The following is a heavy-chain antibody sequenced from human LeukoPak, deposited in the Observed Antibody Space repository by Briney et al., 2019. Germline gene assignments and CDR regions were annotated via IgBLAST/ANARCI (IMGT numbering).Heavy chain of an antibody. D-gene: IGHD2-15*01. J-gene: IGHJ5*02. CDR1: GFTFSSYW. CDR3: ARDCSGGSCYPRGYWFDP. Sequence: PGGSLRLSCAASGFTFSSYWMSWVRQAPGKGLEWVANIKQDGSEKYYVDSVKGRFTISRDNAKNSLYLQMNSLRAEDTAVYYCARDCSGGSCYPRGYWFDPWGQGTLVTVSS. V-gene: IGHV3-7*03. CDR2: IKQDGSEK.